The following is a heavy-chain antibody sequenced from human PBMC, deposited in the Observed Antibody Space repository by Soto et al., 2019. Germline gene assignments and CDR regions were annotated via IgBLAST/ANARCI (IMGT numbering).Heavy chain of an antibody. D-gene: IGHD6-19*01. Sequence: QVQLVQSGAEVKKPGSSVKVSCKASGGTFSSYTISWVRQAPGQGLEWMGRIIPILGIANYAQKFQGRVTITADKSTSTAYMELSSVRSEDTAVYYCARDYGYSSGWPPYFDYWGQGNLVTVSS. CDR3: ARDYGYSSGWPPYFDY. V-gene: IGHV1-69*08. J-gene: IGHJ4*02. CDR2: IIPILGIA. CDR1: GGTFSSYT.